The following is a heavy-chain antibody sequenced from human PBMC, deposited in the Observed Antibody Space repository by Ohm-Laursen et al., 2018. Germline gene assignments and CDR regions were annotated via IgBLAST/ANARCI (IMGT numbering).Heavy chain of an antibody. D-gene: IGHD3-16*01. CDR1: GFTISNNY. CDR2: IYSGGDM. J-gene: IGHJ4*02. CDR3: ARDVPGIVASCGGG. Sequence: SLRLSCTASGFTISNNYMNWVRQAPGEGLEWVSLIYSGGDMFYADSVKGRFTISRDKSKNTLYLQMNSLRVEDTAMYFCARDVPGIVASCGGGWGQGTLVTVSS. V-gene: IGHV3-53*01.